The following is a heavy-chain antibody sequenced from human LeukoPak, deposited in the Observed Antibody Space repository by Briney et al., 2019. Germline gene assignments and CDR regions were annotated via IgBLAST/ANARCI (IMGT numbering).Heavy chain of an antibody. Sequence: GGSLRLSCAASGFSFSDSWMTWVRQTPGKGLQWVASIHQDAGEKQYLDSVRGRFTISRDNAKNSLYLQMNSLRVEDAAVYYCASSKDHYCHYWGQGTLVTVSS. J-gene: IGHJ4*02. V-gene: IGHV3-7*05. CDR2: IHQDAGEK. CDR3: ASSKDHYCHY. CDR1: GFSFSDSW.